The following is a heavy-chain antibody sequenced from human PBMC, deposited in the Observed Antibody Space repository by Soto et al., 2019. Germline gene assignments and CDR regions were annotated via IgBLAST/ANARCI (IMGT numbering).Heavy chain of an antibody. CDR3: ARSVGATNWFDP. D-gene: IGHD1-26*01. V-gene: IGHV3-20*04. CDR1: GSTFDDNG. CDR2: INRNGGST. Sequence: EVQLVESGGGVVRPGGSLRLSCAASGSTFDDNGMSWVRQAPGKGLEWVSGINRNGGSTGYADSVKGRFTISRDNAKNSLYLQMNSLRAEDTALYYCARSVGATNWFDPWGQGTLVTVSS. J-gene: IGHJ5*02.